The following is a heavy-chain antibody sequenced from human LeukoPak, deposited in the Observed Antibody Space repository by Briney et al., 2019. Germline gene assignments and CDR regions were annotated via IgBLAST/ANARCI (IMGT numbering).Heavy chain of an antibody. CDR1: GFTFSSYE. V-gene: IGHV3-48*03. Sequence: GGSLRLSCAASGFTFSSYEMNWVRQAPGKGLEWVSYISNSGSTIYYADSVKGRFTISRDNAKNSLYLQMNSLRAEDTAVYYCARDPAFWSGYSYYYGMDVWGQGTTVTVSS. D-gene: IGHD3-3*01. J-gene: IGHJ6*02. CDR2: ISNSGSTI. CDR3: ARDPAFWSGYSYYYGMDV.